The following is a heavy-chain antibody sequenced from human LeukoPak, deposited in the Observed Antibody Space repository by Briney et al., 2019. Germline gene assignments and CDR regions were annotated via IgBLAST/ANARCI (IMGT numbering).Heavy chain of an antibody. CDR1: GFTFDDYA. CDR3: AKDTLSIAGPGNHYFDY. V-gene: IGHV3-9*03. Sequence: GRSLRLSCAASGFTFDDYAMHWVRQAPGKGLEWVSGISWNSGTIGYADSVKGRFTISRDNAKNSLYLQMNSLRAEDMALYYCAKDTLSIAGPGNHYFDYWGQGTLVTVSS. D-gene: IGHD3-10*01. CDR2: ISWNSGTI. J-gene: IGHJ4*02.